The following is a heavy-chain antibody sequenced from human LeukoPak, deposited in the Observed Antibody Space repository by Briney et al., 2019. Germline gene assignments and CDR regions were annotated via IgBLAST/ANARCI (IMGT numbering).Heavy chain of an antibody. V-gene: IGHV1-69*06. D-gene: IGHD1-26*01. J-gene: IGHJ5*02. Sequence: PSVKVSCKASGGTFSSYAISWVRHAPGQGLEWMGGIITIFGTANYAQKCQGRVTITADKSTSTAYMELSSLRSEDTAVYYCARPYSNRFDPWGQGTLVTVSS. CDR1: GGTFSSYA. CDR2: IITIFGTA. CDR3: ARPYSNRFDP.